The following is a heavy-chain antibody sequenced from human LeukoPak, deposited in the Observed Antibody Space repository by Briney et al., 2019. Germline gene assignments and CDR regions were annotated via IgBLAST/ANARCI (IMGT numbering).Heavy chain of an antibody. Sequence: PSETLSLTCTVSGGSISSSSYYWGWIRQPPGKGLEWIGRIYYSGSTYYNPSLKSRVTISVDTSKNQFSLKLSSVTAADTAVYYCAREPLASGGLGREDYYYGMDVWGQGTTVTVSS. J-gene: IGHJ6*02. CDR1: GGSISSSSYY. CDR3: AREPLASGGLGREDYYYGMDV. CDR2: IYYSGST. D-gene: IGHD3-10*01. V-gene: IGHV4-39*07.